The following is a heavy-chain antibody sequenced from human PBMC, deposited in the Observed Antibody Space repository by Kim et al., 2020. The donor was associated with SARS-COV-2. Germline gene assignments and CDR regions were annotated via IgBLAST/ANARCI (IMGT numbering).Heavy chain of an antibody. Sequence: GTANYEQKFQGRVTITANESTSTAYMELSKLRSEDTAVYYCAGKMIGEDVWGQGTTVTVSS. CDR2: GTA. V-gene: IGHV1-69*01. CDR3: AGKMIGEDV. J-gene: IGHJ6*02. D-gene: IGHD3-22*01.